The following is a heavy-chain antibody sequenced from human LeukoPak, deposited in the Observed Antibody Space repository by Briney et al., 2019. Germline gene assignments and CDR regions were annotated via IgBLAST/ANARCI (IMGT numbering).Heavy chain of an antibody. D-gene: IGHD3-10*01. J-gene: IGHJ4*02. CDR2: IYSNGHI. CDR1: SDSLNRSRYL. Sequence: SETPSPTRSISSDSLNRSRYLWGWGRPPPGKGLEGIGDIYSNGHISYNPSLKSRAAISVDTSKNQFSLNLSSVTAADTAVYYCARRHYGSGNIDSWGQGTLVTVSS. V-gene: IGHV4-39*01. CDR3: ARRHYGSGNIDS.